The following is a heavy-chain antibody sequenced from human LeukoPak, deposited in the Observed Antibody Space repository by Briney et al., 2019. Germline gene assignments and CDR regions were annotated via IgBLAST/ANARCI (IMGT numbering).Heavy chain of an antibody. CDR1: GFTFSAYG. V-gene: IGHV3-33*03. Sequence: PGRSLRLSCAASGFTFSAYGMNWVRQAPGKGLEWVAIIRYDGGNIYYADSVKGRFTISIDNSKNSLFLQMNSLRVEGTSVYYCAKDGPEVFKAYYYYRDVWGKETTVTVSS. CDR2: IRYDGGNI. CDR3: AKDGPEVFKAYYYYRDV. D-gene: IGHD1-14*01. J-gene: IGHJ6*03.